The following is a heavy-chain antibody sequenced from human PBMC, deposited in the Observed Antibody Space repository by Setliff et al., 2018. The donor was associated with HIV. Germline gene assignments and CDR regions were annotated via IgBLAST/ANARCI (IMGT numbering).Heavy chain of an antibody. CDR3: ARSGGDCSGISCYSLWFDP. D-gene: IGHD2-15*01. CDR2: ISSTGDT. J-gene: IGHJ5*02. V-gene: IGHV3-23*01. CDR1: GFTFNGYA. Sequence: GSLRLSCVGSGFTFNGYAMNWVRQAPGKGLEWVSTISSTGDTDYADSLKGRFTISRDNSKDTLNLQMNGLRAEDTAVYYCARSGGDCSGISCYSLWFDPWGHGTLVTAPQ.